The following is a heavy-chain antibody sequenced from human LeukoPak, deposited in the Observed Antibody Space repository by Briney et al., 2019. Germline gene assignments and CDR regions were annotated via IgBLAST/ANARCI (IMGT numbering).Heavy chain of an antibody. V-gene: IGHV1-18*01. Sequence: ASVKVSCKASGYTFTSYGISWVRQAPGQGLEWMGWISAYNGNTNYAQKLQGRVTMTTDTSTSTAYMELRSLRSDDTAVHYCARDRVVPAAIYYYYMDVWGKGTTVTVSS. D-gene: IGHD2-2*01. CDR3: ARDRVVPAAIYYYYMDV. CDR2: ISAYNGNT. J-gene: IGHJ6*03. CDR1: GYTFTSYG.